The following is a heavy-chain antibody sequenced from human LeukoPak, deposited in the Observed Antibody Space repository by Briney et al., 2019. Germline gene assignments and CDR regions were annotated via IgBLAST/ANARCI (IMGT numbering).Heavy chain of an antibody. CDR3: AREPPYGDYFDY. CDR2: IYSDGTT. D-gene: IGHD4-17*01. V-gene: IGHV3-53*01. Sequence: GGSLRLSCAASGFTVSSNYMSWFRQAPRKGLEWVSVIYSDGTTYYADSVKGRFTISRDNSKNTLYLQMNSLSAEDTAVYYCAREPPYGDYFDYWGQGTLVTVSS. CDR1: GFTVSSNY. J-gene: IGHJ4*02.